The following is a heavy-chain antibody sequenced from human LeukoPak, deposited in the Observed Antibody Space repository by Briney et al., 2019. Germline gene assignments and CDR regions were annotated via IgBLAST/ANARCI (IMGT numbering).Heavy chain of an antibody. Sequence: SETLSLTYTVSGGSINSGDSYWSWIRQPPGKSLEWIGYISYSGSPYYNPSLRGRVAISGDTSENQSLLRLGSVTAADTAVYYCARVPYGSGTYYFDYCGHGILVTVSS. CDR1: GGSINSGDSY. CDR2: ISYSGSP. V-gene: IGHV4-30-4*01. D-gene: IGHD3-10*01. J-gene: IGHJ4*01. CDR3: ARVPYGSGTYYFDY.